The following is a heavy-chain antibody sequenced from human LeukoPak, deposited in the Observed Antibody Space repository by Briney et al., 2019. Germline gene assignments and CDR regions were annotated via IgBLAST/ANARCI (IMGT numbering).Heavy chain of an antibody. J-gene: IGHJ4*02. CDR3: ARGHSSSWYYLDY. V-gene: IGHV4-59*01. CDR2: IYYSGST. CDR1: GGSITSYY. Sequence: SETLSFTCSVSGGSITSYYWSWIRQPPGKGLEWLGYIYYSGSTNYNPSLKSRVIISVDTSKNQFSLKLSSVTAADTAVYYCARGHSSSWYYLDYWGQGTPVTVPS. D-gene: IGHD6-13*01.